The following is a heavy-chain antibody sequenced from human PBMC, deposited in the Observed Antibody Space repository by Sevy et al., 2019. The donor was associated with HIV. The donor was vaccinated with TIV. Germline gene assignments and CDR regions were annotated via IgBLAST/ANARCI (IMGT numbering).Heavy chain of an antibody. CDR2: IKQDGSEK. Sequence: GGSLRLSCAASGFTFSIYWMTWVRQAPGKGLEWVANIKQDGSEKYYVDSVKGRFTISRDNAKNSLYLQMNSLRPDDTAVYYCARDLRPNYWYFDVWGRGTLVTVSS. V-gene: IGHV3-7*01. CDR3: ARDLRPNYWYFDV. CDR1: GFTFSIYW. J-gene: IGHJ2*01.